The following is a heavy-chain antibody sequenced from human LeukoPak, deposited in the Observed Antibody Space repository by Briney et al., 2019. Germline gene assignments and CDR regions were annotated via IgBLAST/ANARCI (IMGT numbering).Heavy chain of an antibody. Sequence: SQTLSLTCTVSGGSISSGSYYWSWSRQPAGKGLEWIGRIYTSGSTNYNPSLTGRVTISVDTSKNQFSLKLSSVTAADTAVYYWARGEGSYYPAVDYWGQGTLVTVSS. D-gene: IGHD1-26*01. CDR1: GGSISSGSYY. CDR3: ARGEGSYYPAVDY. V-gene: IGHV4-61*02. J-gene: IGHJ4*02. CDR2: IYTSGST.